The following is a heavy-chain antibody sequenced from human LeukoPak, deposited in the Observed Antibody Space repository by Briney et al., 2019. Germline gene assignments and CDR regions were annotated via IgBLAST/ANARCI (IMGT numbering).Heavy chain of an antibody. CDR2: ISYGGSNK. CDR1: GFTFSSYA. CDR3: ARGPPTPRDYYYGMDV. J-gene: IGHJ6*04. Sequence: GRSLRLSCAASGFTFSSYAMHWVRQAPGKGLEWVSVISYGGSNKYYADSVKGRFTISRDNSKNTLYLQMNSLRAEATAVYYCARGPPTPRDYYYGMDVWGKGTTVTVSS. V-gene: IGHV3-30*04.